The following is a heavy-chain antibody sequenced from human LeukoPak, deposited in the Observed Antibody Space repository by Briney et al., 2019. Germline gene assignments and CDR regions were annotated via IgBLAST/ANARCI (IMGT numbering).Heavy chain of an antibody. V-gene: IGHV1-18*01. CDR3: AGDGKGYSHDYVWGSPDAFDI. CDR2: ISAYNGNT. J-gene: IGHJ3*02. D-gene: IGHD3-16*01. CDR1: GYTFTSYG. Sequence: ASVKVSCKASGYTFTSYGISWVRQAPGQGLEWMGWISAYNGNTNYAQKLQGRVTMTTDTSTSTAYMELRSLRSDDTAVYYCAGDGKGYSHDYVWGSPDAFDIWGQGTMVTVSS.